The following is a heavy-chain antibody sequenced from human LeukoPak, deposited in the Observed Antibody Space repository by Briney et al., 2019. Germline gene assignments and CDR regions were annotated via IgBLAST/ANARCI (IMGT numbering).Heavy chain of an antibody. Sequence: ASVKVSCKASGYTFTGYYMHWVRQAPGQGLEWMGWINPNSGGTNYAQKFQGRVTMTTDTSTSTAYMELRSLRSDDTAVYYCAREVVVVPAARAFDIWGQGTMVTVSS. D-gene: IGHD2-2*01. J-gene: IGHJ3*02. V-gene: IGHV1-2*02. CDR1: GYTFTGYY. CDR2: INPNSGGT. CDR3: AREVVVVPAARAFDI.